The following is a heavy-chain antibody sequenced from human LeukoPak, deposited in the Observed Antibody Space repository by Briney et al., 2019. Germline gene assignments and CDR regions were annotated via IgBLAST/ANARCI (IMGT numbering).Heavy chain of an antibody. CDR3: ASGKRYPGGNPFDY. Sequence: GGSLRLSCAASGFTFSSYAMSWVRQAPGKGLEWVSTISDSGGSTYYADSVKGRFTISRDNSKNTLYLQMNSLRAEDTAVYYCASGKRYPGGNPFDYWGQGTLVTVSS. CDR1: GFTFSSYA. V-gene: IGHV3-23*01. J-gene: IGHJ4*02. D-gene: IGHD4-23*01. CDR2: ISDSGGST.